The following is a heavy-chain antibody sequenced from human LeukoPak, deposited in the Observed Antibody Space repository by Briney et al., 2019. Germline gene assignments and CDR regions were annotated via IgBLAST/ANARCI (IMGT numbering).Heavy chain of an antibody. J-gene: IGHJ4*02. CDR2: VHYSGST. CDR1: GGYISGFY. Sequence: SETLSLTCTVSGGYISGFYWSWIRQPPEKGLEWIGYVHYSGSTNYNPSLKSRIIISVDSSKNQFSLKLSSVTAADTAVYYCATYYSDSSAYVHYLDSWGRGTLVTVSS. V-gene: IGHV4-59*03. CDR3: ATYYSDSSAYVHYLDS. D-gene: IGHD3-22*01.